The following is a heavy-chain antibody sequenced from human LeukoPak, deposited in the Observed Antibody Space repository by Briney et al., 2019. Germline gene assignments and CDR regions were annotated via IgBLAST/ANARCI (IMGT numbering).Heavy chain of an antibody. J-gene: IGHJ3*02. D-gene: IGHD3-16*02. CDR2: ISGSGGST. Sequence: GGSLRLSCAASGFTFSSYAMSWVRQAPGKGLEWVSAISGSGGSTYYADSVKGRFTISRDNSKNTLYLQMNSLRAEDTAVYYCAKDGRLGELSLGAFDIWGQGTMVTVSS. CDR1: GFTFSSYA. CDR3: AKDGRLGELSLGAFDI. V-gene: IGHV3-23*01.